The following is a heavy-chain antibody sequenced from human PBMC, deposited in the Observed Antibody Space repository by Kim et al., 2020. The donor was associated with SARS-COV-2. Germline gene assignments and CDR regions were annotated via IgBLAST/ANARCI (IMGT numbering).Heavy chain of an antibody. CDR3: ATIPAWIAAATKVGYFRH. CDR2: FDPEDGET. Sequence: ASVKVSCKVSGYTLTELSMHWVRQAPGKGLEWMGGFDPEDGETIYAQKFQGRVTMTEDTPTDTAYMELSSLRSEDTAVYYCATIPAWIAAATKVGYFRHWGRGTRVTVSS. V-gene: IGHV1-24*01. J-gene: IGHJ1*01. D-gene: IGHD6-13*01. CDR1: GYTLTELS.